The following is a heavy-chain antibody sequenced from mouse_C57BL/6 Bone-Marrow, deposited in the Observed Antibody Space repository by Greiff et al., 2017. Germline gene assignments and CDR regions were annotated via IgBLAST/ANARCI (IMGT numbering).Heavy chain of an antibody. J-gene: IGHJ3*01. CDR1: GFNIQDYY. Sequence: VQLQQSGAELVRPGASVKLSCTASGFNIQDYYMHWVKQRPEQGLEWIGRIDPEDGDTEYAPKFQDKATMTADTSSNTAYLQRSSLTSEDTAVYYCTIDGYWTWFAYWGQGTLVTVSA. V-gene: IGHV14-1*01. CDR2: IDPEDGDT. D-gene: IGHD2-3*01. CDR3: TIDGYWTWFAY.